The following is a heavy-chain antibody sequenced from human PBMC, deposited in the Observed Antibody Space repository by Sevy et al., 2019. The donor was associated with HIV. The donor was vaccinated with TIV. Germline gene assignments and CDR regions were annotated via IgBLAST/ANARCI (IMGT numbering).Heavy chain of an antibody. Sequence: GGSLRLSCAASGFTFSSYAVNWVRQAPGKGLECVSSINAIISNIYYADSVKGRFTISRDNGENSMYLQMNIVIAVDMAVYYCARDLFCGGNAVYGYWALGTLVTVSS. V-gene: IGHV3-21*01. CDR3: ARDLFCGGNAVYGY. CDR2: INAIISNI. J-gene: IGHJ4*02. CDR1: GFTFSSYA. D-gene: IGHD2-21*01.